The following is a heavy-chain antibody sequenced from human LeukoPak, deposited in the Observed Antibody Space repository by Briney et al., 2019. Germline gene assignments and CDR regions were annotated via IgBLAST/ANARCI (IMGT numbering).Heavy chain of an antibody. V-gene: IGHV3-20*04. CDR2: INWNGGST. D-gene: IGHD3-22*01. CDR1: GFTFDDYG. Sequence: GGSLRLSCAASGFTFDDYGMSWVRQAPGKGLDWVSGINWNGGSTGYADSVKGRFTISRDNAKNSLYLQMNSLRAEDTVLYYCARGTFDSGYGDYWGQGTLVTVSS. J-gene: IGHJ4*02. CDR3: ARGTFDSGYGDY.